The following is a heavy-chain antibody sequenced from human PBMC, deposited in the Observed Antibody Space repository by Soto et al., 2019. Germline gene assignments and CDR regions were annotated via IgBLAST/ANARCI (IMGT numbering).Heavy chain of an antibody. D-gene: IGHD3-9*01. V-gene: IGHV3-30-3*01. CDR2: ISYDGSNK. CDR1: GFTFSSYA. J-gene: IGHJ4*02. Sequence: HPGGSLRLSCAASGFTFSSYAMHWVRQAPGKGLEWVAVISYDGSNKYYADSVKGRFTISRDNSKNTLYLQMNSLRAEDTAVYYCARAIIRYFDWFPHDYWGQGTLVTVSS. CDR3: ARAIIRYFDWFPHDY.